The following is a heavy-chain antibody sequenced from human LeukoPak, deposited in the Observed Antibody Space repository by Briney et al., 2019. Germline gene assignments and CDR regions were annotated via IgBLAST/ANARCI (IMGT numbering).Heavy chain of an antibody. D-gene: IGHD3-22*01. CDR2: ISAYNGDT. V-gene: IGHV1-18*01. Sequence: ASVKVSCKASGYTFTSYGISWVRQAPGQGLEWMGWISAYNGDTNYAQKLQGRVTMTTDTSTSTAYMELRSLRSDDTAVYCCARGFYYYDSSGYLDYWGQGTLVTVSS. CDR1: GYTFTSYG. CDR3: ARGFYYYDSSGYLDY. J-gene: IGHJ4*02.